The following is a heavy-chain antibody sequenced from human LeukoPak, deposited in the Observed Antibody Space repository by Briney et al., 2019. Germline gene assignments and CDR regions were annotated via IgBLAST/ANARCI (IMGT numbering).Heavy chain of an antibody. Sequence: GGSLRPSCAASGFTFSSYAMHWVRQAPGKGLEWVAVISYDGSNKYYADSVKGRFTISRDNSKNTLYLQMNSLRAEDTAVYYCARASVLLSADYWGQGTLVTVSS. CDR1: GFTFSSYA. V-gene: IGHV3-30*04. D-gene: IGHD3-16*01. J-gene: IGHJ4*02. CDR3: ARASVLLSADY. CDR2: ISYDGSNK.